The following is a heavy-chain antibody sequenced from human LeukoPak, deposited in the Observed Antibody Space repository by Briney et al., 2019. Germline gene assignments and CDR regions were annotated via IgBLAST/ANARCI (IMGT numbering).Heavy chain of an antibody. CDR2: IRYDGSNK. D-gene: IGHD4-17*01. CDR3: AKGDNYGDYYGGNFDY. CDR1: GFTFSSYG. J-gene: IGHJ4*02. V-gene: IGHV3-30*02. Sequence: QAGGSLRLSCAASGFTFSSYGMHWVRQAPGKGLEWVAFIRYDGSNKYYADSVKGRFTISRDNSKNTLYLQMNSLRAEDTAVYYCAKGDNYGDYYGGNFDYWGQGTLVTVSS.